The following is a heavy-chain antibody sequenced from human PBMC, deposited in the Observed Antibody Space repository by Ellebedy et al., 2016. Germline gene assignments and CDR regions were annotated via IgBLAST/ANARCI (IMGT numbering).Heavy chain of an antibody. J-gene: IGHJ6*02. CDR2: IYYSARS. CDR3: ARRLWSNPENYFYGMDV. CDR1: GVSISSGGYF. V-gene: IGHV4-31*03. D-gene: IGHD5-18*01. Sequence: LRLXXTVSGVSISSGGYFWNWIRQHPGKGLEWIGHIYYSARSYDNPSLKSRVAISVDTSKNQFSLKLSSVTAADTAVYYCARRLWSNPENYFYGMDVWGQGTTVTVSS.